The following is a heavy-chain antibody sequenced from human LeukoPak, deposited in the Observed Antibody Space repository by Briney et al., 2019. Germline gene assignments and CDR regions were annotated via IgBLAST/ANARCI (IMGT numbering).Heavy chain of an antibody. D-gene: IGHD2-15*01. CDR3: AKAYLGYCSGGSCQKPFDY. J-gene: IGHJ4*02. CDR1: GFTFSSYA. Sequence: PGGSLRLSCAASGFTFSSYAMSWVRQAPGKGLEWVSAISGSGGSTYYADSVKGRFTISRDNSKNTLYLQMNSLRAEDTAVYYCAKAYLGYCSGGSCQKPFDYWGQGTLVTVSS. CDR2: ISGSGGST. V-gene: IGHV3-23*01.